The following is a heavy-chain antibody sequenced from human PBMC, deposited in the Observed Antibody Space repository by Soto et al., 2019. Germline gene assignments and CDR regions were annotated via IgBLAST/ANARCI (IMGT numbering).Heavy chain of an antibody. J-gene: IGHJ4*02. CDR1: GFTASTSR. CDR3: ARERRGDGNAEL. CDR2: IYSGGNT. Sequence: DVQVVESGGGLVLPGGSLRLSCAASGFTASTSRMSWFRQAPGKGLEWVSVIYSGGNTYYADSVKGRFTISRDNSQNTLYIQMNSLSAEDTAMYYCARERRGDGNAELWGQGTLVTVSS. V-gene: IGHV3-66*01. D-gene: IGHD1-7*01.